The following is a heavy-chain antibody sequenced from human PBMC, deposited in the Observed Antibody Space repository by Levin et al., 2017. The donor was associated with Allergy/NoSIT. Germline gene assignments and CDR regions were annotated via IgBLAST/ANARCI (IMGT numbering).Heavy chain of an antibody. J-gene: IGHJ4*02. Sequence: PSQTLSLTCSVSGGSIRSYYWSWIRQPPGKGLEWIGYIYYSGSTNYNPSLKSRVTISVDTSKNHFSLKLSSVTAADTAVYYCAGSGYYYLAYWGQGTLVTVSS. CDR2: IYYSGST. CDR1: GGSIRSYY. CDR3: AGSGYYYLAY. D-gene: IGHD3-22*01. V-gene: IGHV4-59*01.